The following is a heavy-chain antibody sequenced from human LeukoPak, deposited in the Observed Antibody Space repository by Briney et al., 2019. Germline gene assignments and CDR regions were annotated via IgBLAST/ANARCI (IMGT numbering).Heavy chain of an antibody. V-gene: IGHV3-7*01. J-gene: IGHJ4*02. CDR3: ARDHVVDGLVFDY. D-gene: IGHD2-15*01. Sequence: GGSLRVSCAASGFTFSSHWMSWVRQAPGKGLEWVANINQYGSERNYVDSVKGRFTISRDNAKSSLYLQMNSLRAEDTAIYYCARDHVVDGLVFDYWGQGTLVTVSS. CDR1: GFTFSSHW. CDR2: INQYGSER.